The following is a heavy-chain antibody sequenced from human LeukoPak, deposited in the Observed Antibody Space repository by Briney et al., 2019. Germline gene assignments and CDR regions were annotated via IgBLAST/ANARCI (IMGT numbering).Heavy chain of an antibody. Sequence: ASVKVSCKASGYTFTSYGISWARQAPGQGLEWMGWISAYNGNTNYAQKLQGRVTMTTDTSTSTAYMELRSLRSDDTAVYYCTRGGSDSGYDYSYYFDYWGQGTLVTVSS. J-gene: IGHJ4*02. V-gene: IGHV1-18*01. CDR2: ISAYNGNT. D-gene: IGHD5-12*01. CDR1: GYTFTSYG. CDR3: TRGGSDSGYDYSYYFDY.